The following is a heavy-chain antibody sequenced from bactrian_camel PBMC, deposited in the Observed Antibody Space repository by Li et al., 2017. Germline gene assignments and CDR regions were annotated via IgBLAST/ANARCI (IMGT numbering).Heavy chain of an antibody. V-gene: IGHV3S67*01. CDR2: IDADGST. CDR3: VAAVVGSTLGTFDY. J-gene: IGHJ4*01. D-gene: IGHD2*01. Sequence: VQLVESGGGLVPPGGSLRLSCAASGYPYSRYCMGWFRQPPGQEREGVASIDADGSTKYADSVKGRFTISKDNAKNMLYLQMNSLKSEDTAKYYCVAAVVGSTLGTFDYWGQGTQVTVS. CDR1: GYPYSRYC.